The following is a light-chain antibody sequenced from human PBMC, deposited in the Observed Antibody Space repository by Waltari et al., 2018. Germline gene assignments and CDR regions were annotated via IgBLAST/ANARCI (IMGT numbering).Light chain of an antibody. J-gene: IGKJ3*01. CDR2: DAS. Sequence: IQMTQSPTSLSASVGDRVTLTCQASQDISNCLNWYQQKPGRAPKLLIYDASILEPGVPSRLSGSGSGTHFSFTISGLQTDDIGTYFCQQCDDVPFTFGPGTKVEMK. CDR3: QQCDDVPFT. V-gene: IGKV1-33*01. CDR1: QDISNC.